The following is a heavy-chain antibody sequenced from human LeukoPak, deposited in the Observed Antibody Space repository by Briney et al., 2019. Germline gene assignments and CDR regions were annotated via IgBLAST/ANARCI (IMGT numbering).Heavy chain of an antibody. CDR1: GFTFSTYA. D-gene: IGHD6-13*01. J-gene: IGHJ4*02. CDR3: ASAQAGQNSYFDY. CDR2: ISYDGSYK. V-gene: IGHV3-30*04. Sequence: GGSLRLSCAASGFTFSTYAMHWVRQAPGKGLEWVAVISYDGSYKYYADSVKDRLTISRDNSKNTLYLQMNGLRAEDTAVYYCASAQAGQNSYFDYWGQGTLVTVSS.